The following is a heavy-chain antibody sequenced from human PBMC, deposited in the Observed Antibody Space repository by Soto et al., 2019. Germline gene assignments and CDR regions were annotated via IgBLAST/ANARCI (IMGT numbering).Heavy chain of an antibody. D-gene: IGHD6-13*01. CDR2: IKQDGSEK. J-gene: IGHJ3*02. CDR1: GFTFSSYW. Sequence: GGSLRLSCAASGFTFSSYWMSWVRQAPGKGLEWVANIKQDGSEKYYVDSVKGRFTISRDNAKNSLYLQMNSLRAEDTAVYYCAREPAAGSSWVHDAFDIWGQGTMVTVSS. CDR3: AREPAAGSSWVHDAFDI. V-gene: IGHV3-7*01.